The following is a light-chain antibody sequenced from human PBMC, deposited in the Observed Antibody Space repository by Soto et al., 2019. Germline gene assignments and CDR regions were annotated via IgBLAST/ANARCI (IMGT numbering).Light chain of an antibody. Sequence: DIQMTQSPSTLSASVGDRVTITCRASQSISSWLAWYQQEPGKAPKILIYKASSSESGVPSRFSGSGSGTXXXXXXXXXXXXDXATYYCQQYXSYPITFGQGTRLEIK. CDR2: KAS. J-gene: IGKJ5*01. CDR1: QSISSW. V-gene: IGKV1-5*03. CDR3: QQYXSYPIT.